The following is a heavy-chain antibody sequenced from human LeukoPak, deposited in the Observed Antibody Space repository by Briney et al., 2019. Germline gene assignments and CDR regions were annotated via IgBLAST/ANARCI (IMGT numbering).Heavy chain of an antibody. CDR2: IYYSGST. CDR1: GGSVSSGSYY. J-gene: IGHJ6*02. Sequence: SETLSLTCTVSGGSVSSGSYYWSWIRQPPGKGLEWIGDIYYSGSTNYNPSLKSRVTISVDTSKNRFSLKLSSVTAADTAVYYCARGFGEPPPLYYYYGMDVWGQGTTVTVSS. D-gene: IGHD3-10*01. CDR3: ARGFGEPPPLYYYYGMDV. V-gene: IGHV4-61*01.